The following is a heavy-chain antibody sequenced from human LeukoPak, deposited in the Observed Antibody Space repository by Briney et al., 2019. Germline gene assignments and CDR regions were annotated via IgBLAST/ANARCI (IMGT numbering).Heavy chain of an antibody. V-gene: IGHV3-21*01. CDR1: GFTFSSYV. CDR3: ARTLLRFLEGSYYYYMDV. D-gene: IGHD3-3*01. Sequence: GGSLRLSCAASGFTFSSYVMHWVRQAPGKGLEWVSSISSSSSYIYYADSVKGRFTISRDNAKNSLYLQMNSLRAEDTAVYYCARTLLRFLEGSYYYYMDVWGKGTTVTVSS. J-gene: IGHJ6*03. CDR2: ISSSSSYI.